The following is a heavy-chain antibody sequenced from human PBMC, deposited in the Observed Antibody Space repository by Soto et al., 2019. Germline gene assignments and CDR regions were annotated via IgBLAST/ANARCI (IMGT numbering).Heavy chain of an antibody. V-gene: IGHV3-33*01. J-gene: IGHJ4*02. CDR1: GFIFSSDG. Sequence: GGSLRLSCAASGFIFSSDGMHWVRQAPGKGLQWVAVIWYDGSNTYYADSVKGRFTISRDNSKNTLYLQMDSLRVEDTAVYYCVRYRDGYRRTYFYTWCPGALVTGSS. CDR3: VRYRDGYRRTYFYT. D-gene: IGHD2-21*01. CDR2: IWYDGSNT.